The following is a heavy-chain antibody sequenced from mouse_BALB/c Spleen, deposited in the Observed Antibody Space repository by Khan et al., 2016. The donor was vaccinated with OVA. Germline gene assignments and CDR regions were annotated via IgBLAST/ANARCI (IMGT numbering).Heavy chain of an antibody. CDR3: ARIYGGDFDY. CDR2: ISYNGNT. J-gene: IGHJ2*01. V-gene: IGHV3-2*02. D-gene: IGHD1-1*01. Sequence: EVQLQESGPGLVKPSQSLSLTYTVTGYSITSDYAWNWIRQFPGNKLEWMGYISYNGNTKYNPSLKSRISITRDTSKNQFFLQLNSVTPEDTATYYCARIYGGDFDYWGQGTTLTVSS. CDR1: GYSITSDYA.